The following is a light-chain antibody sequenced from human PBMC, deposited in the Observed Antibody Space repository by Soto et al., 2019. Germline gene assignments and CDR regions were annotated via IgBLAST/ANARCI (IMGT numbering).Light chain of an antibody. J-gene: IGKJ3*01. CDR3: QQYGTSLHT. CDR2: GAS. CDR1: QSVRGNF. Sequence: EIVLTQSPGTLSLSPGERATLSCRASQSVRGNFLAWYQQKPGQAPRLLIYGASSRATGIPDRFSGSGSVTDFTLTITRLEPEDFAVSYCQQYGTSLHTFGPRTKVDIK. V-gene: IGKV3-20*01.